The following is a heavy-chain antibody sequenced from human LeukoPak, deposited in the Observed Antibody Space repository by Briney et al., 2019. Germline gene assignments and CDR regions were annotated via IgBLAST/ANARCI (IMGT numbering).Heavy chain of an antibody. V-gene: IGHV3-23*01. CDR1: GVTFSSYA. D-gene: IGHD6-13*01. CDR2: ISGSGGST. J-gene: IGHJ4*02. CDR3: AKDVAAFPDY. Sequence: GGSLRLSCAASGVTFSSYAMSWVRQAPGKGVEWVSAISGSGGSTYYADSVKGRFTISRDNSKNTLYLQMNSLRAEDTAVYYCAKDVAAFPDYWGQGTLVTVSS.